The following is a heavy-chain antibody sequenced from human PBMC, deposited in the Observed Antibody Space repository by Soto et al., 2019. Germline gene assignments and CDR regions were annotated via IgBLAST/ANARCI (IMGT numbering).Heavy chain of an antibody. V-gene: IGHV3-23*01. Sequence: PGGSLRLSCAASGFTFSSYAMSWVRQAPGKGLEWVSAISGSGGSTYYADSVKGRFTISRDNSKNTLYLQMNSLRAEDTAVYYCAKDADIAVAGSSDFDYWGQGTLVTVSS. CDR2: ISGSGGST. CDR3: AKDADIAVAGSSDFDY. J-gene: IGHJ4*02. D-gene: IGHD6-19*01. CDR1: GFTFSSYA.